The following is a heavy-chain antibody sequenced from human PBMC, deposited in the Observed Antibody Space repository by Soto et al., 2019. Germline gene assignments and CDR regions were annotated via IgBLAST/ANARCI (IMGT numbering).Heavy chain of an antibody. J-gene: IGHJ3*02. V-gene: IGHV3-7*01. CDR1: GVTFSSSW. CDR2: IKQDGSEK. Sequence: PGGSLRLSCAASGVTFSSSWMSWVRQAPGKGLEWMANIKQDGSEKYYVDSMKGRFTISRDNAKNSLYLQMNSLRAEDTAVYYCARGGIGYCTGESCYYTAFDIWGQGAMVTV. CDR3: ARGGIGYCTGESCYYTAFDI. D-gene: IGHD2-15*01.